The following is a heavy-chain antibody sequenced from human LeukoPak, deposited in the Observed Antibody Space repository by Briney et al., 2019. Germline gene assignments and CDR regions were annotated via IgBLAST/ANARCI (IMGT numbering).Heavy chain of an antibody. V-gene: IGHV3-15*01. D-gene: IGHD1-26*01. Sequence: GGSLRLSCVASGFIFSDAWLTWVRQTPEKGLEWLGRIKRRVDGETTDYAEPVKGRFTISRDDSKNTVYLQMNSLKTEDTAVYYCFTGAAYYQYYDMDVWGQGATVTVSS. CDR2: IKRRVDGETT. CDR3: FTGAAYYQYYDMDV. CDR1: GFIFSDAW. J-gene: IGHJ6*02.